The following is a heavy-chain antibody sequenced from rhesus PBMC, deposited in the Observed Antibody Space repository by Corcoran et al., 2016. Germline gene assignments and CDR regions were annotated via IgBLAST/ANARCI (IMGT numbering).Heavy chain of an antibody. D-gene: IGHD3-34*01. CDR3: ARAAPGVDYAFDV. Sequence: QVQLQESGPGLVTPSETLSLSCAVSGGSISGHNWTWIRQPPGKGLDWIGYIGGRSGRTYYNSSRKPRVTISTDTSKNQFSLNLISVTAADTAVYYCARAAPGVDYAFDVWGQGLRVTVSS. J-gene: IGHJ3*01. CDR2: IGGRSGRT. V-gene: IGHV4S5*01. CDR1: GGSISGHN.